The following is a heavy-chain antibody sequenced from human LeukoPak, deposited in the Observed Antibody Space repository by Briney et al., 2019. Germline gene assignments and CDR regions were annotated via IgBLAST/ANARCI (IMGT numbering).Heavy chain of an antibody. CDR2: ISGSGGST. Sequence: PGGTLRLSCAASGFTFSSYGMSWVRQAPGKGLEWVSAISGSGGSTYYADSVKGRFTISRDNAKNSLYLQMNSLRAEDTALYYCAKGLRGYSYANDYWGQGTLVTVSS. J-gene: IGHJ4*02. CDR3: AKGLRGYSYANDY. D-gene: IGHD5-12*01. V-gene: IGHV3-23*01. CDR1: GFTFSSYG.